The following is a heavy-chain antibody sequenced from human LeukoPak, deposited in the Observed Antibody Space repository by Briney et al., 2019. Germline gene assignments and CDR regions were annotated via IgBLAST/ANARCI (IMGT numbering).Heavy chain of an antibody. J-gene: IGHJ4*02. CDR3: ARVSIAAGNGY. CDR2: INPNSGGT. D-gene: IGHD6-6*01. Sequence: WASVKVSCKASGYTFTGYYMHWVRQAPGQGLEWMGWINPNSGGTNYAQKFQGRVTMTRGTSISTAYMELSRLRSDDTAVYYCARVSIAAGNGYWGQGTLVTVSS. CDR1: GYTFTGYY. V-gene: IGHV1-2*02.